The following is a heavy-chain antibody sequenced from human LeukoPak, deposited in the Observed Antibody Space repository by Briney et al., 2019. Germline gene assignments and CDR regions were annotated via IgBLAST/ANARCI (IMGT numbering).Heavy chain of an antibody. Sequence: GGSLRLSCAASGFSFSNYAMSWVRQAPGKGLEWVSTISGSGDSSFYADSVKGLFTISRDDFNNTLYLQMNSLRAEHTAVYYCAVFLMVRVVIRQCYFDHWGQGNLVTVSS. V-gene: IGHV3-23*01. D-gene: IGHD3-10*01. CDR1: GFSFSNYA. CDR3: AVFLMVRVVIRQCYFDH. CDR2: ISGSGDSS. J-gene: IGHJ4*02.